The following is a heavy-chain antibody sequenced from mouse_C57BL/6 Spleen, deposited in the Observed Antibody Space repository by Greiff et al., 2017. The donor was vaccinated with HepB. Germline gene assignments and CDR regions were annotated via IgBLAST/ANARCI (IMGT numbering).Heavy chain of an antibody. CDR1: GISITTGNYR. J-gene: IGHJ4*01. CDR2: IYYSGTI. CDR3: ARDRDWGGAMDY. D-gene: IGHD4-1*01. V-gene: IGHV3-5*01. Sequence: EVKLQESGPGLVKPSQTVFLTCTVTGISITTGNYRWSWIRQFPGNKLEWIGYIYYSGTITYNPSHTSRTTITRDTPKNPYFLEMNSVTAEDTATYYCARDRDWGGAMDYWGQGTSVTVSS.